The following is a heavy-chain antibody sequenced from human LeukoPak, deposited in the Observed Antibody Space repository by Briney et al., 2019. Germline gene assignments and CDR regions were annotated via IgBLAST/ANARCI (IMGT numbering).Heavy chain of an antibody. Sequence: SSETLSLICTVSGYSISSGYYWGWIRQPPGKGLEWIGSIYHSGSTYYNPSLKSRVTISVDTSKNQFSLKLSSVTAADTAVYYCARETVRGDPIDYWGQGTPVTVSS. D-gene: IGHD3-10*01. J-gene: IGHJ4*02. CDR3: ARETVRGDPIDY. V-gene: IGHV4-38-2*02. CDR2: IYHSGST. CDR1: GYSISSGYY.